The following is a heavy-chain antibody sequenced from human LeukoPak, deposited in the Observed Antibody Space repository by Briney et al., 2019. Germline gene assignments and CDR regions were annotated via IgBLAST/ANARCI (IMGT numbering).Heavy chain of an antibody. V-gene: IGHV4-34*01. CDR2: HSGST. Sequence: HSGSTNYNPSLKSRVTISVDTSKNQFSLKLSSVTAADTAVYYCARAESSGWYAGGYFFDWGQGTLVTVSS. D-gene: IGHD6-19*01. CDR3: ARAESSGWYAGGYFFD. J-gene: IGHJ4*02.